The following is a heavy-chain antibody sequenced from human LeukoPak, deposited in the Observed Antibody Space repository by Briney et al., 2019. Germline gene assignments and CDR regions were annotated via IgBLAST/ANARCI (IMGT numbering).Heavy chain of an antibody. Sequence: ASVKVSCKASGYTFTSYDINWVRQATGQGLEWMGWMNPNSGNTGYAQKFQGRVTMTRNTSISTAYMELSSLRSEDTAVYYCARFGPHPTLEWSGAKFDPWGQGTLVTVSS. V-gene: IGHV1-8*01. D-gene: IGHD3-3*01. CDR2: MNPNSGNT. J-gene: IGHJ5*02. CDR1: GYTFTSYD. CDR3: ARFGPHPTLEWSGAKFDP.